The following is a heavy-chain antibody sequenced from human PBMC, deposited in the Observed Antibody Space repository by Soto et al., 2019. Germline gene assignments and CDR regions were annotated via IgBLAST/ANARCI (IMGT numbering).Heavy chain of an antibody. D-gene: IGHD2-21*02. Sequence: QVQLVQSGAEVKKPGPSVKVSCKASGGTFSSYAISWLRQAPGQGLEWMGGIIPIFGTANYAQKFQGRVTITADESTSTAYMELSSLRSEDTAVYYCARARFSLAAIHDAFDIWGQGTMVTVSS. CDR1: GGTFSSYA. J-gene: IGHJ3*02. CDR2: IIPIFGTA. V-gene: IGHV1-69*01. CDR3: ARARFSLAAIHDAFDI.